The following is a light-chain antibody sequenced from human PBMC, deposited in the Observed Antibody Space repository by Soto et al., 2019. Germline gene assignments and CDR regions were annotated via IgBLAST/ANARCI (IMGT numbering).Light chain of an antibody. CDR2: EVT. CDR3: SSYTSSSVL. J-gene: IGLJ2*01. V-gene: IGLV2-14*01. CDR1: SSDVGGYKY. Sequence: QSVLTQPASVSGSPGQSITISCTGTSSDVGGYKYVSWCQQHPGKAPKLMIYEVTNRPSGVSNRFSGSKSGNTASLTISGLQAEDEADYYCSSYTSSSVLFGGGTKLTVL.